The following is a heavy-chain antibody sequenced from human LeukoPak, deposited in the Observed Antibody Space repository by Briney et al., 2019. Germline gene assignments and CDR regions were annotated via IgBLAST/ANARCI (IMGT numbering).Heavy chain of an antibody. Sequence: GGSLRLSCAASGFTFTNYAMSWVRQAPGKGLEWVSGIIGDGGTTYYADSVKGRFTISRDNSKNTLDLQMNSLRAEDTAVYYCAKDGLQFSEWLPPLGYWGQGTLVTVSS. J-gene: IGHJ4*02. CDR1: GFTFTNYA. CDR3: AKDGLQFSEWLPPLGY. V-gene: IGHV3-23*01. CDR2: IIGDGGTT. D-gene: IGHD3-3*01.